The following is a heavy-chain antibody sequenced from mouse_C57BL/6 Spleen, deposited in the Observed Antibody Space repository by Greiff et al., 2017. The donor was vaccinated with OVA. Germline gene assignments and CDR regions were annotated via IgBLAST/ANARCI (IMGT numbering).Heavy chain of an antibody. CDR3: ARSSGPYYFDY. J-gene: IGHJ2*01. Sequence: LQESGAELVKPGASVKISCKASGYAFSSYWMNWVKQRPGKGLEWIGQIYPGDGDTNYNGKFKGKATLTADKSSSTAYMQLSSLTSEDSAVYFCARSSGPYYFDYWGQGTTRTVSS. CDR2: IYPGDGDT. CDR1: GYAFSSYW. V-gene: IGHV1-80*01.